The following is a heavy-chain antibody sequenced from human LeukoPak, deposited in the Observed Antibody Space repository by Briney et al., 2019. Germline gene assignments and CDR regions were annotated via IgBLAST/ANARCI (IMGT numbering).Heavy chain of an antibody. J-gene: IGHJ2*01. CDR3: AREGLPLHRYFDL. V-gene: IGHV4-59*01. Sequence: SETLSLTCTVSGGSISTYYWSWIRQPPGKGLDWIGYISYNGNTNYNPSLKSRVTISVDTSKNQLSLKLNSVTAADTAVYYCAREGLPLHRYFDLWGRGTLVTVSS. D-gene: IGHD2-21*02. CDR2: ISYNGNT. CDR1: GGSISTYY.